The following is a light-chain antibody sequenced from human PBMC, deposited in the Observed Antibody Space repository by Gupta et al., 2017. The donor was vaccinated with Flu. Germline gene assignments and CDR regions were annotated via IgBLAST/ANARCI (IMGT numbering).Light chain of an antibody. CDR1: QDISNY. Sequence: DIQMTQSPSSLSASVGDRVTITCQASQDISNYLNWYQQKSGKAPKLLIYDASNLETGVPSRFTGSGSGTDFTLTISSLQPEDIATYYCQQYYKLPPSITFGQGTQMEIK. V-gene: IGKV1-33*01. CDR3: QQYYKLPPSIT. J-gene: IGKJ5*01. CDR2: DAS.